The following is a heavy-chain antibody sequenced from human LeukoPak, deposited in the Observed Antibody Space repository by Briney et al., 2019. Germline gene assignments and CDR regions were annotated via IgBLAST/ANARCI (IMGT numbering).Heavy chain of an antibody. CDR2: ISGSGGST. Sequence: GGSLRLSCAASGFTFSSYAMSWVRQAPGKGLEWVSAISGSGGSTYYADSVKGRFTISRDNSKNTLYLQMNSLRAEDTAVYYCAKDSVLRFLEWPHDYYFDYWGQGTLVTVSS. D-gene: IGHD3-3*01. CDR3: AKDSVLRFLEWPHDYYFDY. J-gene: IGHJ4*02. V-gene: IGHV3-23*01. CDR1: GFTFSSYA.